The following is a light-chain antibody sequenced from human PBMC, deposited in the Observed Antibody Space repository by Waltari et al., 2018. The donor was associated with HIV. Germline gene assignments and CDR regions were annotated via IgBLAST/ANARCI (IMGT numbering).Light chain of an antibody. CDR1: HDISTW. CDR2: AAS. CDR3: QQYNAYPLT. J-gene: IGKJ4*01. Sequence: DIQMTQSPSSLSASVGDRVTMTCRASHDISTWLAWYQQKPEKAPKSLIYAASNLQSGVPSRFSGSGSGTDFTLTISSLQPEDFATYYCQQYNAYPLTFGGGTKVEIK. V-gene: IGKV1D-16*01.